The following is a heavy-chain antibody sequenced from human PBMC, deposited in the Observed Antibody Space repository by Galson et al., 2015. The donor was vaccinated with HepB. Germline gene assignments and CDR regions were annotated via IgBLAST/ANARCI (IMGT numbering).Heavy chain of an antibody. J-gene: IGHJ5*02. V-gene: IGHV1-24*01. CDR2: FDPEDGET. CDR1: GYTLTELS. CDR3: ATSPLYYYDSSGYYWFDP. D-gene: IGHD3-22*01. Sequence: SVKVSCKVSGYTLTELSMHWVRQAPGKGLEWMGGFDPEDGETIYAQKFQGRVTMTEDTSTDTAYMELSSLRSEDTAVYYCATSPLYYYDSSGYYWFDPWGQGTLVTVSS.